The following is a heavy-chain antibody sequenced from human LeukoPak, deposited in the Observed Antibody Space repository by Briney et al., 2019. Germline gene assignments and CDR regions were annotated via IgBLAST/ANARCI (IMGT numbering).Heavy chain of an antibody. J-gene: IGHJ5*02. V-gene: IGHV3-73*01. Sequence: GGSLRLSCAASGFTFSGSAIHWVRQSSGKGLEWVGQIDKKDKGYATATAYAASVKGRFTISIDDSINTAYLQMKSLKTEDTALYYCTRDSGTYYWFDPWGQGTLVTVSS. CDR2: IDKKDKGYATAT. CDR1: GFTFSGSA. D-gene: IGHD1-26*01. CDR3: TRDSGTYYWFDP.